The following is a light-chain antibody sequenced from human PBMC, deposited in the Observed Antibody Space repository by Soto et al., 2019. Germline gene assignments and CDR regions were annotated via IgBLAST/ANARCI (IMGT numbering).Light chain of an antibody. J-gene: IGKJ2*01. CDR3: QQYVGSPPMYT. CDR1: QSVSSSS. CDR2: AAS. Sequence: EIVVTQSPCTLSLSPGERATLSCRASQSVSSSSLAWYQQKPGQAPRLLIYAASNSASGIPGRFSGSGSGTDFTLTISRLEPEDFAVYYCQQYVGSPPMYTFGQGTKLEIK. V-gene: IGKV3-20*01.